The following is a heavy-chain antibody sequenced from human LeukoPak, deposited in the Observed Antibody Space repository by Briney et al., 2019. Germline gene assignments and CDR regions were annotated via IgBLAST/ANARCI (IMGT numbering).Heavy chain of an antibody. D-gene: IGHD6-19*01. J-gene: IGHJ5*02. V-gene: IGHV1-2*02. CDR3: ARLQWLERKFDP. Sequence: ASVKVSCKASGYIFTKYYIHWVRQAPGRGLEWMGWMNPTSGATNYAQKFQGRVTMTRDTSLNTAYMELSSLRSDDTAIYCCARLQWLERKFDPWGQGTLVTVSS. CDR2: MNPTSGAT. CDR1: GYIFTKYY.